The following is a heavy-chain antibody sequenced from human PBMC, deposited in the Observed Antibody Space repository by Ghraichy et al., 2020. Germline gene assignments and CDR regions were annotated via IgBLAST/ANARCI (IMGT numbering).Heavy chain of an antibody. CDR3: ARDSHYIAAAGTIRDAFDI. D-gene: IGHD6-13*01. Sequence: SETLSLTCTVSGGSISSYYWSWIRQPPGKGLEWIGYIYYSGSTNYNPSLKSRVTISVDTSKNQFSLKLSSVTAADTALYYCARDSHYIAAAGTIRDAFDIWGQGTMVTVSS. CDR2: IYYSGST. CDR1: GGSISSYY. V-gene: IGHV4-59*01. J-gene: IGHJ3*02.